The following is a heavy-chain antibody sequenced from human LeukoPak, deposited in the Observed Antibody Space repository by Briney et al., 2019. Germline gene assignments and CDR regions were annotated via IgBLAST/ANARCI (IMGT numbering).Heavy chain of an antibody. CDR1: GFTFSSYS. D-gene: IGHD3-10*01. Sequence: GGSLRLSCAASGFTFSSYSMNWVRQAPGKGLEWVSSISSSSSYKYYADSVKGRFTISRDNAKNSLYLQMNSLRAEDTAVYYCARVGLGSRFDYWGQGTLVTVSS. CDR3: ARVGLGSRFDY. V-gene: IGHV3-21*01. J-gene: IGHJ4*02. CDR2: ISSSSSYK.